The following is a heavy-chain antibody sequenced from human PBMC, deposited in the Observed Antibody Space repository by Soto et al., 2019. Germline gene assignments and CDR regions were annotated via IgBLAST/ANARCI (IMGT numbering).Heavy chain of an antibody. Sequence: QVQLVESGGGVVQPGRSLRLSCAASGFTFSSYGMHWVRQAPGKGLEWVAVIWYDGSNKYYADSVKGQFTISRDNSNNTLYLQMNSLRAEDTAVYYCAREDLGHDAFDIWGQGTMVTVSS. CDR2: IWYDGSNK. V-gene: IGHV3-33*01. J-gene: IGHJ3*02. CDR3: AREDLGHDAFDI. CDR1: GFTFSSYG.